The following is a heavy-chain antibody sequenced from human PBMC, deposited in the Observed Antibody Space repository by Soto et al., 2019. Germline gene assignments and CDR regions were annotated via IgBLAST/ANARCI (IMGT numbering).Heavy chain of an antibody. D-gene: IGHD3-3*01. Sequence: PGVSLRVSCAAAGFPFSSYSMNWVRKDTGKGLEWVSSISSSSSYIYYAYSVKGRFTISRDNAKNSLYMKMNSMRAEDTAVYYCARDGGYYDFWSVPNRGPYYFDYWGQGTLVTVSS. CDR1: GFPFSSYS. J-gene: IGHJ4*02. CDR2: ISSSSSYI. CDR3: ARDGGYYDFWSVPNRGPYYFDY. V-gene: IGHV3-21*01.